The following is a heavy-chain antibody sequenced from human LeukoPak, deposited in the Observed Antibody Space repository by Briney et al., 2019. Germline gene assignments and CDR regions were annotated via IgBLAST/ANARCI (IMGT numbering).Heavy chain of an antibody. D-gene: IGHD3-9*01. CDR1: GFTFSSYA. Sequence: GSLRLSCAASGFTFSSYAMSWVRQPPGKGLEWIGEINHSGSTNYNPSLKSRVTISVDTSKNQFSLKLSSMTAADTAVYCCARHAAVAYFDILTEEDYWGQGTLVTVSS. CDR3: ARHAAVAYFDILTEEDY. J-gene: IGHJ4*02. CDR2: INHSGST. V-gene: IGHV4-34*01.